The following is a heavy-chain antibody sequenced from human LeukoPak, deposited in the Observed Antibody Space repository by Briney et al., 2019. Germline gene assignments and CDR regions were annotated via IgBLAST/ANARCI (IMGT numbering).Heavy chain of an antibody. Sequence: KTSETLSLTCGVSDGSITTANFWSWVRQTPGQGLEWIGEVSVSGLSDYNPSLRGRVTMSLDTSKNHLSLKLTSVTAADTAVYYCTREKAAFSPSGYWGQGTLVTV. CDR3: TREKAAFSPSGY. J-gene: IGHJ4*02. CDR2: VSVSGLS. D-gene: IGHD6-25*01. CDR1: DGSITTANF. V-gene: IGHV4-4*02.